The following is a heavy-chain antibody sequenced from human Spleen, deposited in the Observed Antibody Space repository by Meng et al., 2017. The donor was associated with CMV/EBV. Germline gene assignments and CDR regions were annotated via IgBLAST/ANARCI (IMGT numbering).Heavy chain of an antibody. V-gene: IGHV1-46*01. CDR3: ATARLGNWHDP. CDR2: INPSDGTT. CDR1: GSRFTRFH. Sequence: SCKASGSRFTRFHLYWVRQAPGQGLQWMGKINPSDGTTNYAQTFQGRVTMTRDSSINTAYMELSSLRSDDTAVYYCATARLGNWHDPWGQGTLVTVSS. J-gene: IGHJ5*02.